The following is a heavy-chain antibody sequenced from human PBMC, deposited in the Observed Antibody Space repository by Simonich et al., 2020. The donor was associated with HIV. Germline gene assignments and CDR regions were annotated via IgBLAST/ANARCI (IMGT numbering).Heavy chain of an antibody. J-gene: IGHJ4*02. CDR2: ISGRGGSK. CDR1: GFTFSSYA. CDR3: AKDRYYNFWSGYYDY. Sequence: EVQLLESGGGLVQPGGSLRLSCAASGFTFSSYAMSWVRQAPGKGMGWVTAISGRGGSKYYADSVKGRFTISRDNSKNTLYLQMNSLRAEDTAVYYCAKDRYYNFWSGYYDYWGQGTLVTVSS. D-gene: IGHD3-3*01. V-gene: IGHV3-23*01.